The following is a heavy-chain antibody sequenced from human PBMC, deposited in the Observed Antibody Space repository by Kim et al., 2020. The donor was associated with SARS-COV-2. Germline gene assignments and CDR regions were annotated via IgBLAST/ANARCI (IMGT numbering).Heavy chain of an antibody. D-gene: IGHD5-18*01. CDR2: IYYSGST. V-gene: IGHV4-59*13. CDR3: ARNRGYSYGYYYYYGMDV. J-gene: IGHJ6*01. CDR1: GGSISSYY. Sequence: SETLSLTCTVSGGSISSYYWSWIRQPPGKGLEWIGYIYYSGSTNYNPSLKSRVTISVDTSKNQFSLKLSSVTAADTAVYYCARNRGYSYGYYYYYGMDV.